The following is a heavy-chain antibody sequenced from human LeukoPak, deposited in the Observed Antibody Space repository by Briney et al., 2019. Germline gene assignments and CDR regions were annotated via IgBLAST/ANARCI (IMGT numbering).Heavy chain of an antibody. V-gene: IGHV4-34*01. J-gene: IGHJ4*02. CDR2: INHSGST. D-gene: IGHD3-10*01. CDR1: GGSFSGYY. CDR3: ARAFPTMVRGVIIPFRY. Sequence: SETLSLTCAVYGGSFSGYYWSWIRRPPGKGLEWIGEINHSGSTNYNPSLKSRVTISVDTSKNQFSLKLSSVTAADTAVYYCARAFPTMVRGVIIPFRYWGQGTLVTVSS.